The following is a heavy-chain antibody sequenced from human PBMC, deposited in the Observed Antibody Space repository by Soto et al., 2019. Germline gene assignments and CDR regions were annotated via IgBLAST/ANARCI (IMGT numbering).Heavy chain of an antibody. D-gene: IGHD2-8*01. CDR1: AASISTSTYY. CDR2: IYYSGTT. V-gene: IGHV4-39*01. Sequence: SETLSLTCIVSAASISTSTYYCVWIRDPPGKVLDWIGSIYYSGTTYNNPSLKSRVTISIDTSKNQLSLKLSSVTAADKAVYYCARLGVMVYAMFDYWGQGTLVTVSS. J-gene: IGHJ4*02. CDR3: ARLGVMVYAMFDY.